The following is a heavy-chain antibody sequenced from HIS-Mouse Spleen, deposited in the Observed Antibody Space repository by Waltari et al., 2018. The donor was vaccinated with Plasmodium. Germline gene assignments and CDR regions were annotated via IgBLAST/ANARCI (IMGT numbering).Heavy chain of an antibody. Sequence: QVQLVQSGAEVKKPGASVKVSCKASGYTFTGYYMHWVRQDPGQGREWMGWINPDSGGTNYAQKVQGRVTMTRDTSISTAYMELSRLRSDDTAVYYCARVLGYKAAAGTFVEYFQHWGQGTLVTVSS. CDR2: INPDSGGT. V-gene: IGHV1-2*02. CDR1: GYTFTGYY. CDR3: ARVLGYKAAAGTFVEYFQH. J-gene: IGHJ1*01. D-gene: IGHD6-13*01.